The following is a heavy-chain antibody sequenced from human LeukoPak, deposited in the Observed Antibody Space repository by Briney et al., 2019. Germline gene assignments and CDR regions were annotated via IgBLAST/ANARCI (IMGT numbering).Heavy chain of an antibody. V-gene: IGHV3-7*01. CDR3: ARDGVTFGGVIVLNYWYFDL. Sequence: GGSLRLSCAASGFTFSSYWMSWVRQAPGKGLEWVANIKQDGSEKYYVDSVKGRFTISRDNAKNSLYLRMNSLRAEDTAVYYCARDGVTFGGVIVLNYWYFDLWGRGTLVTVSS. CDR2: IKQDGSEK. CDR1: GFTFSSYW. J-gene: IGHJ2*01. D-gene: IGHD3-16*02.